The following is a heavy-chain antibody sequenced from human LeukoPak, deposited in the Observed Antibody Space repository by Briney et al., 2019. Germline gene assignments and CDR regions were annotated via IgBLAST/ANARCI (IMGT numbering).Heavy chain of an antibody. CDR1: GFTISGDA. V-gene: IGHV3-30*04. J-gene: IGHJ3*01. Sequence: PGGSLILSCTSSGFTISGDAMHWVRQAPGKGLQWVAHISFDGSYKYYADSVKGRFTISRDNSKNTLYLQMNSLRTDDTALFYCARETLDALDLWGPGTLVTVSS. CDR3: ARETLDALDL. CDR2: ISFDGSYK.